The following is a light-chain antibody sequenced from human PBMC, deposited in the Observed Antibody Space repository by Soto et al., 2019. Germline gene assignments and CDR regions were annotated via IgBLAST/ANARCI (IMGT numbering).Light chain of an antibody. CDR3: QQRSNWTWT. CDR2: DAS. J-gene: IGKJ1*01. V-gene: IGKV3-11*01. Sequence: EIVLTQSPATLSSSAGERATISCGASQSVSRYLAWYQQKPGKAPRLLIYDASTRETGIPARFSGSGSGTDFTLTISSLENEDFAVYYCQQRSNWTWTFGQGTKVDIK. CDR1: QSVSRY.